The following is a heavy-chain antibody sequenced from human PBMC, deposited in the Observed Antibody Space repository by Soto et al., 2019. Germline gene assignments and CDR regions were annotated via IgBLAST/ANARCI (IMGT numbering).Heavy chain of an antibody. D-gene: IGHD3-3*01. J-gene: IGHJ5*02. CDR1: GNSFTNYW. CDR2: IYVGDSDT. CDR3: TKLRDLWSGNWFDP. Sequence: GESLKIYCKDSGNSFTNYWIGWVRQMPGKGLEWMGIIYVGDSDTRYSPSFQGQVTISADKSISTAYLQWSSLKASDTAIYYCTKLRDLWSGNWFDPWGQGTLVTVSS. V-gene: IGHV5-51*01.